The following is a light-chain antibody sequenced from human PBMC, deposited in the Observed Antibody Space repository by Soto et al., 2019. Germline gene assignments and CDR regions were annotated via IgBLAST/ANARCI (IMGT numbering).Light chain of an antibody. CDR3: QSYDSSLSGSV. CDR1: SSNIGAGYD. V-gene: IGLV1-40*01. CDR2: FTS. Sequence: QLVLTQPPSVSGAPGQTVTISCTGSSSNIGAGYDVHWYQQLPGTAPKLLIYFTSNRPSGVPDRFSGSKSGTSASLAITGLQAEDEADYYCQSYDSSLSGSVFGGGTKLTVL. J-gene: IGLJ2*01.